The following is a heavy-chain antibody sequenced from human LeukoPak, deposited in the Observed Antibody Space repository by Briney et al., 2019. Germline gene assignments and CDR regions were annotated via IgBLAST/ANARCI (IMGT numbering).Heavy chain of an antibody. V-gene: IGHV3-30*18. CDR2: ISYDGSNK. D-gene: IGHD1-26*01. J-gene: IGHJ4*02. CDR3: AKDFYGGTGGY. Sequence: GGSLRLSCAVSGFTVSTNYMSWVRQAPGKGLEWVAVISYDGSNKYYADSVKGRFTISRDNSKNTLYLQMNSLRAEDTAVYYCAKDFYGGTGGYWGQGTLVTVSS. CDR1: GFTVSTNY.